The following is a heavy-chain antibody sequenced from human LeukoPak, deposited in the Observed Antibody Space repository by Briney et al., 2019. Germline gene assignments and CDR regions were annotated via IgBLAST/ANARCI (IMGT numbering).Heavy chain of an antibody. CDR1: GFIFSTYT. D-gene: IGHD6-6*01. CDR2: ISSTSSYI. Sequence: GGSLRLSCAASGFIFSTYTMNWVRQAPGKGLEWVSSISSTSSYIFYADSVKGRFTISRDNAKNSLYLQMNSLRAEDTAVYYCARDSSSTEYFQHWGQGTLVTVSS. V-gene: IGHV3-21*01. J-gene: IGHJ1*01. CDR3: ARDSSSTEYFQH.